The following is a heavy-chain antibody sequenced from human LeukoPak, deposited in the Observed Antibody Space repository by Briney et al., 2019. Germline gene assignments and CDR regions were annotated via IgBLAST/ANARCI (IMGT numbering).Heavy chain of an antibody. Sequence: ASVKVSCKASGGTFSSYAISWVRQAPGQGLEWMGGIIPIFGTANYAQKFQGRVTITADKSTGTAYMELSSLRSEDTAVYYCVRYSYGNDYFDYWGQGTLVTVSS. CDR1: GGTFSSYA. J-gene: IGHJ4*02. V-gene: IGHV1-69*06. CDR3: VRYSYGNDYFDY. CDR2: IIPIFGTA. D-gene: IGHD5-18*01.